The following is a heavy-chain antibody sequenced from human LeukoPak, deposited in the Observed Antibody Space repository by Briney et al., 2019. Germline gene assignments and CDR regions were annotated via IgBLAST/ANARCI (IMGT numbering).Heavy chain of an antibody. CDR3: ARDRATDSSSWPNWFDP. CDR1: GFTFSSYW. J-gene: IGHJ5*02. V-gene: IGHV3-7*01. CDR2: IKQDGSEK. D-gene: IGHD6-13*01. Sequence: GGSLRLSCAASGFTFSSYWMSWVRQAPGKGLEWVANIKQDGSEKYYVDSVKGRFTISRDNAKNSLYLQMNSLRAEDTAVYYCARDRATDSSSWPNWFDPWGQGTLVTVSS.